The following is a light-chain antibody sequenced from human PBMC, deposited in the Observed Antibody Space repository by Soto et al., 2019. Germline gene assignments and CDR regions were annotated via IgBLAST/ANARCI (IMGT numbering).Light chain of an antibody. CDR2: EGS. J-gene: IGLJ2*01. CDR1: SSDVGSYNL. CDR3: CSYAGSSTR. Sequence: QSVLTQPASVSGSPGQSITISCSGTSSDVGSYNLVSWYQQHPGKAPKLMIYEGSKRPSGVSNRFSGSKSGNTASLTISGLQAEDEADYYCCSYAGSSTRFGGGTSSPS. V-gene: IGLV2-23*01.